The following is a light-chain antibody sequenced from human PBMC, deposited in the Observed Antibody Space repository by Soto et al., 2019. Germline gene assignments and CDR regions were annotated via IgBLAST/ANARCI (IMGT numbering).Light chain of an antibody. V-gene: IGKV3-20*01. CDR3: QQYVRSPLT. Sequence: EIVLTQSPGTLSLSPGGRATLSCRASQSVSSDYLAWYQQKAGQVPRLLIYGASSRATGIPDRFSGSGSGTDFPLTISGLEPEDFAVYYCQQYVRSPLTFGGGTKVEIK. CDR1: QSVSSDY. CDR2: GAS. J-gene: IGKJ4*01.